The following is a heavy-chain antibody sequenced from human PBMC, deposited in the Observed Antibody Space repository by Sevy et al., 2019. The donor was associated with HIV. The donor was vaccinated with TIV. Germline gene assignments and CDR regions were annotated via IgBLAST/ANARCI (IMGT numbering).Heavy chain of an antibody. CDR1: GYSFTGFY. J-gene: IGHJ4*02. V-gene: IGHV1-2*02. Sequence: ASVKVSCKASGYSFTGFYIHWMRQAPGQGLEWMVWINPNNGDAKYAQKYQGRVTMTRDTSATTTYMELTSLRSDDTAMYYCVRGYFGSGSYRLLYWGQGAPVTVSS. CDR2: INPNNGDA. CDR3: VRGYFGSGSYRLLY. D-gene: IGHD3-10*01.